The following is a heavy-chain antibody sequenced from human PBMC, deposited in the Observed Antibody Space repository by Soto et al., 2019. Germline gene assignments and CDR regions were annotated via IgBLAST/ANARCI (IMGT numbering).Heavy chain of an antibody. CDR2: IYYSGST. CDR3: ARLSSRMINAFDI. Sequence: SATLSLTCTVSGGSISSGDYYWSWIRQPPGKGLEWIGYIYYSGSTYYNPSLKSRVTISVDTSKNQISLKLSSVTAADTAVYYCARLSSRMINAFDIWGQGTMVTVSS. CDR1: GGSISSGDYY. D-gene: IGHD3-16*01. V-gene: IGHV4-30-4*01. J-gene: IGHJ3*02.